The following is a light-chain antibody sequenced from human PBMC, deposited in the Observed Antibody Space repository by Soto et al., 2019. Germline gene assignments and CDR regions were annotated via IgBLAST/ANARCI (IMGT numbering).Light chain of an antibody. Sequence: EIVLTQSPGSLSLSPGERATLSCRASQSVSSNHLAWYQQKPGQAPRLLIYAASSRATGIADRFSGSASGTDFTLTISTLEPEDFAVYYCQHYGTSSMYTFGQGTKVEIK. CDR2: AAS. CDR1: QSVSSNH. CDR3: QHYGTSSMYT. V-gene: IGKV3-20*01. J-gene: IGKJ2*01.